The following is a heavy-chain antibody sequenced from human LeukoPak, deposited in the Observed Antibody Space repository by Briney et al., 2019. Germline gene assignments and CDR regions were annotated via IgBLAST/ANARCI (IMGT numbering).Heavy chain of an antibody. CDR2: IYSGGST. CDR1: GFTVSSNY. Sequence: GGSLRLSCAASGFTVSSNYMSWVRQAPGKGLEWVSVIYSGGSTYYADSVKGRFTISRDNSKNTLYLQMNSLRAEDTAVYYCAAARRIPPSDYWGQGTLVTVSS. D-gene: IGHD6-6*01. V-gene: IGHV3-66*02. J-gene: IGHJ4*02. CDR3: AAARRIPPSDY.